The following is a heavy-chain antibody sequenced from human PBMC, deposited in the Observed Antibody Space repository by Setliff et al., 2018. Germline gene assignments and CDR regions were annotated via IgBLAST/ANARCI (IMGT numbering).Heavy chain of an antibody. CDR1: GGTFSTLA. CDR3: ARNAITGTTKKYYYYLDV. V-gene: IGHV1-69*10. CDR2: TIPLLPLP. J-gene: IGHJ6*03. Sequence: SVKVSCKASGGTFSTLAITWVRQAPGQGLEWMGGTIPLLPLPNYAVKFQGRVTITADKSTSTAYMELSSLTSEDTAVYYCARNAITGTTKKYYYYLDVWGQGTTVTVSS. D-gene: IGHD1-7*01.